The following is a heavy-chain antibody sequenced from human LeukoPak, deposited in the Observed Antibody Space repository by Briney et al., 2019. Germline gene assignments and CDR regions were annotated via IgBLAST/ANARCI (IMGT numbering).Heavy chain of an antibody. CDR2: IYPRDGST. V-gene: IGHV1-46*01. J-gene: IGHJ4*02. Sequence: ASVKVSCKASGYSFTSNYIHWVRQAPGQGLEWMGMIYPRDGSTSYAQKFQGRVTVTRDTSTSTVHMELSGLRSEDTAVYYCATAAVYYDSSGYQHFDYWGQGTLVTVSS. CDR1: GYSFTSNY. D-gene: IGHD3-22*01. CDR3: ATAAVYYDSSGYQHFDY.